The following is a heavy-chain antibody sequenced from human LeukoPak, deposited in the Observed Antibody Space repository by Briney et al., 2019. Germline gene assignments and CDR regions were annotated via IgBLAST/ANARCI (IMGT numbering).Heavy chain of an antibody. CDR2: IIHGGST. J-gene: IGHJ4*02. D-gene: IGHD1-14*01. CDR3: ARDGRGSDY. V-gene: IGHV4-34*12. CDR1: GGSFSGYY. Sequence: SETLSLTCAVHGGSFSGYYWNWIRQPPGKGLEWIGEIIHGGSTNYNPSLKSRVTISVDTSKNQFSLKLSSVTAADTAIYYCARDGRGSDYWGQGTLVTVSS.